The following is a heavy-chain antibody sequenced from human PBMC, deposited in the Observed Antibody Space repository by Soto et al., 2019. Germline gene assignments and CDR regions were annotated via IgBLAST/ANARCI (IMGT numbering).Heavy chain of an antibody. CDR2: INPNSGGT. CDR1: GYTFTGYY. Sequence: VASVKVSCKASGYTFTGYYMHWVRQAPGQGLEWMGWINPNSGGTNYAQKFQGWVTMTRDTSISTAYMELSRLRSDDTAVYYCARGRSGYDQYYYYYMDVWGKGTTVTVSS. V-gene: IGHV1-2*04. CDR3: ARGRSGYDQYYYYYMDV. D-gene: IGHD5-12*01. J-gene: IGHJ6*03.